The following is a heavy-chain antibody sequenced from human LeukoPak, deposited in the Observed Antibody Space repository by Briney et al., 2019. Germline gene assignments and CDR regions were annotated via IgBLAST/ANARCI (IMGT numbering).Heavy chain of an antibody. V-gene: IGHV4-59*08. D-gene: IGHD2-2*02. J-gene: IGHJ4*02. Sequence: SETLSLTCSVSGGSISTYYWSWIRQSPGKGLEWIGYIYHNGDTNYNPSFKSRVTTSVDTSKNQFSLRLMSVTAADTAIYYCARHSYTPFDYWGQGSLVTVSS. CDR2: IYHNGDT. CDR3: ARHSYTPFDY. CDR1: GGSISTYY.